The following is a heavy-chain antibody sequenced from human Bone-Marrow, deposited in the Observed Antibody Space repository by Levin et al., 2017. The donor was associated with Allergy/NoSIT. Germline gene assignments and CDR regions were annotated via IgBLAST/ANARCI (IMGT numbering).Heavy chain of an antibody. CDR3: ARDQFRRATIGARWFDP. J-gene: IGHJ5*02. CDR2: IKEDGSEK. D-gene: IGHD5-24*01. Sequence: PGGSLRLSCAASGFTFSNSWMSWVRQAPGKGLEWVANIKEDGSEKYYVDSVKGRFTISRDNAKNSLFVQMNSLRVEDTALYYCARDQFRRATIGARWFDPWGQGTLVTVSS. V-gene: IGHV3-7*01. CDR1: GFTFSNSW.